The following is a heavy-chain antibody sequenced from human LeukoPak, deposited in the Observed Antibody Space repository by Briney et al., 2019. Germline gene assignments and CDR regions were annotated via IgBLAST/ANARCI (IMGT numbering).Heavy chain of an antibody. V-gene: IGHV3-7*01. CDR1: GFTFSSYW. D-gene: IGHD2-21*02. CDR3: ASFWGSRESDWLRDGVDV. J-gene: IGHJ6*02. Sequence: PGGSLRLSCAASGFTFSSYWMGWVRQAPGKGLGWVTNIKQDGSEKYYVDSVKGRFTISRDNAKNSLYLQMNSLSAEDTAVYYCASFWGSRESDWLRDGVDVWGQGTTVTVSS. CDR2: IKQDGSEK.